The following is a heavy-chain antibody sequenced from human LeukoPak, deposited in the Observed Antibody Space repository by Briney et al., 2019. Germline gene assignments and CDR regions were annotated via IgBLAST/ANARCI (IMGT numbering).Heavy chain of an antibody. CDR1: GFTFSNYG. J-gene: IGHJ4*02. V-gene: IGHV3-21*01. D-gene: IGHD1-7*01. CDR2: MSSTSGHI. Sequence: GGSLRLSCAASGFTFSNYGMNWVRQAPGKGLEWVSLMSSTSGHIYYADSVRGRFTISRDNAKNSLYLQMNSLRAEDTAVYYCARRSPELDYWGQGILVTVSS. CDR3: ARRSPELDY.